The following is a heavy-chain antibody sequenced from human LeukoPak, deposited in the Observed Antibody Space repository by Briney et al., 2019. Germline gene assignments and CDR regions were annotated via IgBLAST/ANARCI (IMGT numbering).Heavy chain of an antibody. CDR1: GGFISSGGYY. Sequence: SETLSLTCTVSGGFISSGGYYWSWIRQHPGKGLEWIGYIYYSGSTYYNPSLKSRVTISVDTSKNQFSLKLSSVTAADTAVYYCARDSSGRSPIKDKYFDYWGQGTLVTVSS. V-gene: IGHV4-31*03. CDR3: ARDSSGRSPIKDKYFDY. CDR2: IYYSGST. J-gene: IGHJ4*02. D-gene: IGHD6-19*01.